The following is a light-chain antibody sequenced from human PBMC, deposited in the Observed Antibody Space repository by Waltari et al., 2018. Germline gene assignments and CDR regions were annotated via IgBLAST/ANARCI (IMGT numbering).Light chain of an antibody. CDR1: QSISSSF. CDR3: QQYGSSPPFT. Sequence: EIVLTQSPGTLSLSSGERVTLSCRASQSISSSFLAWYRQKPGQAPSLLIHGASSRATGIPDRFSGSGSGTDFTLTISRLEPEDFAVYYCQQYGSSPPFTFGQGTKLEI. V-gene: IGKV3-20*01. J-gene: IGKJ2*01. CDR2: GAS.